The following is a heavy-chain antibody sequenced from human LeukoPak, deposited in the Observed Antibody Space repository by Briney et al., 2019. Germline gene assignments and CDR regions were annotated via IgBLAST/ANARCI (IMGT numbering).Heavy chain of an antibody. CDR2: IYYSGST. D-gene: IGHD2-21*01. CDR1: GGSISSYY. CDR3: ARGLRGDQKYYFDY. V-gene: IGHV4-59*01. Sequence: SETLSLTCTVSGGSISSYYWSWIRQPPGKGLEWIGYIYYSGSTNYNPSLKSRVTISVDTSKNQFSLKLSSVTAADTAVYYCARGLRGDQKYYFDYWGQGTLVTVSS. J-gene: IGHJ4*02.